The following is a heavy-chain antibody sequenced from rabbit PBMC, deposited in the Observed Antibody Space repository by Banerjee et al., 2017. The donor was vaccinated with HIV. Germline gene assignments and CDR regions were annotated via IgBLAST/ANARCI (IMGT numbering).Heavy chain of an antibody. Sequence: QSLEESGGDLVKPGASLTLTCTASGLSFSWTFYMCWVRQAPGKGLEWIAYIYPDYGTTDYATWAKGRFTISKTSSTTVTLQMTSLTAADTATYFCARSYGGSSSYGYFNLWGQGTLVTVS. J-gene: IGHJ4*01. CDR3: ARSYGGSSSYGYFNL. CDR2: IYPDYGTT. V-gene: IGHV1S40*01. D-gene: IGHD8-1*01. CDR1: GLSFSWTFY.